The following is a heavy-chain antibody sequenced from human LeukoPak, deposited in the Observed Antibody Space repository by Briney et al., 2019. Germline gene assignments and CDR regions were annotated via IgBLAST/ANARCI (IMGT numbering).Heavy chain of an antibody. V-gene: IGHV4-34*01. CDR2: INHSGST. CDR1: GGSFSGYY. CDR3: ARSYYPLPFFDY. D-gene: IGHD3-10*01. Sequence: SETLSLTCAVYGGSFSGYYWSWIRQPPGKGLEWIGEINHSGSTNYNPSLKSRVTISVDTSKNQFSLKLSSVTAADTAVYYCARSYYPLPFFDYWGQGTLVTVSS. J-gene: IGHJ4*02.